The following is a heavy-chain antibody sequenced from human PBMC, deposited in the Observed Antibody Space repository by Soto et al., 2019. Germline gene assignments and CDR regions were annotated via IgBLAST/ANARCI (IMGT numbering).Heavy chain of an antibody. Sequence: SETLSLTCAVYGGSFSGYYWSWIRQPPGKGLEWIGEINHSGSTNYNPSLKSRVTISVDTSKNQFSLKLSSVTAADTAVYYCALVRGVIYHYGMDVWGQGTTVTVSS. CDR2: INHSGST. D-gene: IGHD3-10*01. CDR1: GGSFSGYY. V-gene: IGHV4-34*01. J-gene: IGHJ6*02. CDR3: ALVRGVIYHYGMDV.